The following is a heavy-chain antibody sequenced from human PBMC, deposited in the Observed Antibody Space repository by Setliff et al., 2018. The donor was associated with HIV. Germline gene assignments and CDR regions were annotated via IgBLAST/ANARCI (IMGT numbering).Heavy chain of an antibody. Sequence: ASVKVSCKASGYTFTSYGISWVRQAPGQGLEWMGWISAYNGNTNYAQKLQGRVTITRDMSTSTAYMELSSLRSEDTAVYYCARVRVGATDAFDIWGQGTMVTVSS. V-gene: IGHV1-18*01. CDR2: ISAYNGNT. D-gene: IGHD1-26*01. J-gene: IGHJ3*02. CDR3: ARVRVGATDAFDI. CDR1: GYTFTSYG.